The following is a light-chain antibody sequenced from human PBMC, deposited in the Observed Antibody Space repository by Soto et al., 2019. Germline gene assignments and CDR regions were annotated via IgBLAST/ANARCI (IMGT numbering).Light chain of an antibody. Sequence: NFMLTQPHSVSESPGKTVTISCTRSSGSIVSSYVQWYQQRPGGSPTTVIHKDNQRPSGVPDRFSGSIARSSNSASLTISGLETEDEADYYCQSYDSSNVVFGGGTKLTVL. J-gene: IGLJ2*01. CDR2: KDN. CDR1: SGSIVSSY. V-gene: IGLV6-57*01. CDR3: QSYDSSNVV.